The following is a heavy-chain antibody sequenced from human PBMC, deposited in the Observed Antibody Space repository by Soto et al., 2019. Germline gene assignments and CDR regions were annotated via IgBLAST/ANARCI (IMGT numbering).Heavy chain of an antibody. CDR3: AKDITMVRGVEKALRLYFDY. V-gene: IGHV3-23*01. CDR2: ISGSGGST. J-gene: IGHJ4*02. D-gene: IGHD3-10*01. CDR1: GFTFSSYA. Sequence: EVQLLESGGGLVQPGGSLRLSCAASGFTFSSYAMSWVRQAPGKGLEWVSAISGSGGSTYYADSVKGRFTISRDNYENTLYLQMNSLSAEDTAVYNCAKDITMVRGVEKALRLYFDYWGQGTLVTVSS.